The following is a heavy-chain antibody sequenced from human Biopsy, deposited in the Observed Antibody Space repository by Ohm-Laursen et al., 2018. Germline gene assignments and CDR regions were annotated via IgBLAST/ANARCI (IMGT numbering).Heavy chain of an antibody. J-gene: IGHJ4*02. D-gene: IGHD2-2*02. CDR3: AKARSGSSNSCYNY. CDR2: IFAGGGRT. CDR1: GLSIGTNY. V-gene: IGHV3-53*01. Sequence: SLRLSCTASGLSIGTNYMTWVRQALGKGLDWVSIIFAGGGRTYYADSVKGRFTISRDISENTVSLQMNSLRAEDTAVYYCAKARSGSSNSCYNYWGQGTLVIVSS.